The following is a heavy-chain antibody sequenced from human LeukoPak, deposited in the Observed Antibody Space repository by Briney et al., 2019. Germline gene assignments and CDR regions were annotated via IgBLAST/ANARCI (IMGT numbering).Heavy chain of an antibody. CDR2: ISSSNTYI. V-gene: IGHV3-21*01. J-gene: IGHJ4*02. Sequence: KSGGSLRLSCAASGFTFSSYSMNWVRQAPGKGLEWLSSISSSNTYIYYADSVKGRFTISRDNAKTSLYLQMSSLRAEDTAVYYCARLAKLRIAAAALGYWGQGTLVTVSS. CDR1: GFTFSSYS. D-gene: IGHD6-13*01. CDR3: ARLAKLRIAAAALGY.